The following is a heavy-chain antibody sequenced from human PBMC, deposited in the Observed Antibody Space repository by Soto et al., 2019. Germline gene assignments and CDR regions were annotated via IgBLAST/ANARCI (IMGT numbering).Heavy chain of an antibody. J-gene: IGHJ4*02. Sequence: LRLSCAASGFTFSSYTMNWVRQAPGKGLEWVSSISSSSYYIYYAASLKGRFTISRDNAKNSLYLQMNSLRAEDTAVYYCARDEYSNYNFDFWGRGTLVTVS. CDR2: ISSSSYYI. CDR1: GFTFSSYT. V-gene: IGHV3-21*01. D-gene: IGHD4-4*01. CDR3: ARDEYSNYNFDF.